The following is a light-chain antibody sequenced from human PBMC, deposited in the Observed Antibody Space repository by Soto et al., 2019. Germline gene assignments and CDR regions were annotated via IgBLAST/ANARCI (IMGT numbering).Light chain of an antibody. CDR3: SSYTSSSTLVV. V-gene: IGLV2-14*01. CDR1: SSDGGGYNY. J-gene: IGLJ2*01. Sequence: QSALTQPASVSGSPGQSITISCTGTSSDGGGYNYVSWYQQHPGKAPKLMFYDVSNRPSGVSNRFSGSKSGNTASLTISGLQAEDEADYYCSSYTSSSTLVVFGGGTKVTVL. CDR2: DVS.